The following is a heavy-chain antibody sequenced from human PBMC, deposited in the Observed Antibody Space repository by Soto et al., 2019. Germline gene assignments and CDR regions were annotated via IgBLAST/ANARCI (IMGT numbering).Heavy chain of an antibody. CDR1: GYTFRNYG. Sequence: QVQLVQSGAELKKPGASVQVSCKTSGYTFRNYGVHWVRQAPGHGPEWMGWVSTYNGDTEYAQRFQDRVSITTDASTATVYLELRSMRSDDTALYYCARGVRVHVDYWGQGTLVTVSS. J-gene: IGHJ4*02. CDR2: VSTYNGDT. CDR3: ARGVRVHVDY. V-gene: IGHV1-18*01.